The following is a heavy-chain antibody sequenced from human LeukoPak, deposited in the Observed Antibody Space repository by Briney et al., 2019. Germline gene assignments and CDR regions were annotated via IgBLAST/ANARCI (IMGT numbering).Heavy chain of an antibody. CDR2: IIPIFGRA. V-gene: IGHV1-69*13. Sequence: AVKVSFKASGGTFTSYAISWVRQAPGQGREWMGGIIPIFGRANYAQKFQGRVTITADESTSTAYMELSSLRSEDTAVYYCARGQDIVVVPAANRVNYYYGMDVWGKGTTVTVSS. D-gene: IGHD2-2*01. J-gene: IGHJ6*04. CDR3: ARGQDIVVVPAANRVNYYYGMDV. CDR1: GGTFTSYA.